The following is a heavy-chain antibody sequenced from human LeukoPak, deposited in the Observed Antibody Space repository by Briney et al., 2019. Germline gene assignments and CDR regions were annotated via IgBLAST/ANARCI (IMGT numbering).Heavy chain of an antibody. V-gene: IGHV7-4-1*02. CDR1: GYTFTSYA. CDR2: INTNTGNP. J-gene: IGHJ6*03. Sequence: GASVKVSCKASGYTFTSYAMNWVRQVPGQGLEWMGWINTNTGNPTYAQGFTGRFVFSLDTSVSTAYLQISSLKAEDTAVYYCAREVIAVAGALNYYYYMDVWGKGTTVTVSS. D-gene: IGHD6-19*01. CDR3: AREVIAVAGALNYYYYMDV.